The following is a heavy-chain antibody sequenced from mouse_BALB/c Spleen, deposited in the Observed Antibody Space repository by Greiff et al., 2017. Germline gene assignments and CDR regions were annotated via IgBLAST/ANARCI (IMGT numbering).Heavy chain of an antibody. CDR2: ISSGSSTI. CDR1: GFTFSSFG. Sequence: EVQLVESGGGLVQPGGSRKLSCAASGFTFSSFGMHWVRQAPEKGLEWVAYISSGSSTIYYADTVKGRFTISRDNPKNTLFLQMTSLRSEDTAMYYCAREGGPYYFDYWGQGTTLTVSS. V-gene: IGHV5-17*02. CDR3: AREGGPYYFDY. J-gene: IGHJ2*01.